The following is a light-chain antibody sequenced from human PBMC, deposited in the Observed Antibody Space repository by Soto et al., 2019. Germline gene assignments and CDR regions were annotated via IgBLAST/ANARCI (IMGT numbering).Light chain of an antibody. J-gene: IGLJ2*01. V-gene: IGLV2-11*01. Sequence: QSALTQPRSVSGSPRQSVTISCTGTSSDVGGYDYVSWYQQHPGKAPKLMIYDVTKRPSGVPDRFSGSKSGNTASLTISGLQAEDEADYFCCSYAGTYDFVVFGGGTKLTVL. CDR2: DVT. CDR3: CSYAGTYDFVV. CDR1: SSDVGGYDY.